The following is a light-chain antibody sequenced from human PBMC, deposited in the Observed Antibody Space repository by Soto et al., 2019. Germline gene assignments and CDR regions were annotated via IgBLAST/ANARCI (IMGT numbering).Light chain of an antibody. CDR3: QQYGSSPPIT. CDR2: SAS. J-gene: IGKJ4*01. CDR1: QNLGTLY. V-gene: IGKV3-20*01. Sequence: EIVLTQSPGTLSLSPGERGTLSCRASQNLGTLYLAWFQQKSGQAPRLLIYSASRRATGIPDRFTGSGSGTDFTLTINRVEPEDFAVYYCQQYGSSPPITFGGGTKVDIK.